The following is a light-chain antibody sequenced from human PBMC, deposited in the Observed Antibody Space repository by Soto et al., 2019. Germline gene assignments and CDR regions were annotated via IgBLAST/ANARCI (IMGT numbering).Light chain of an antibody. CDR1: QSVSSN. J-gene: IGKJ2*01. CDR2: GAS. Sequence: EIVMTQSPATLSVSPGERATLSCRASQSVSSNLAWYQQKPGQAPRLLIYGASTRATGIPARFSGSGSGTDFTLTISSLQSEDFAVYYCQHNNNWLPTFGQGTKLEIK. V-gene: IGKV3-15*01. CDR3: QHNNNWLPT.